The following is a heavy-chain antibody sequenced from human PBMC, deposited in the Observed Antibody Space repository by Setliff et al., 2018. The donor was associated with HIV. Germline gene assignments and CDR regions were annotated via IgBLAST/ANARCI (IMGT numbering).Heavy chain of an antibody. Sequence: ASVKVSCKASGGTFSNYAISWVRQAPGQGLEWMGRTIPFFDTTNYARKFQGRVTITADESTSTAYMELSSLRSEDTAVYYCARDFERYSSPAWSFDIWGQGTMVTVSS. J-gene: IGHJ3*02. CDR2: TIPFFDTT. V-gene: IGHV1-69*13. CDR3: ARDFERYSSPAWSFDI. CDR1: GGTFSNYA. D-gene: IGHD6-19*01.